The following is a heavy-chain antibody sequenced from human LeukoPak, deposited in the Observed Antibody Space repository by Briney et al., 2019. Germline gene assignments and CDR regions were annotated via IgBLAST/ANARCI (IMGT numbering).Heavy chain of an antibody. CDR2: INHSGST. J-gene: IGHJ3*02. CDR3: ARAGAYYGSGIPLDI. D-gene: IGHD3-10*01. V-gene: IGHV4-34*01. CDR1: GGSFSGYY. Sequence: SETLSLTCAVYGGSFSGYYWSWIRQPPGKGLEWIGEINHSGSTNYNPSLKSRVTISVDTSKNQFSLKLSSVTAADTAVYYCARAGAYYGSGIPLDIWGQGTMVTVSP.